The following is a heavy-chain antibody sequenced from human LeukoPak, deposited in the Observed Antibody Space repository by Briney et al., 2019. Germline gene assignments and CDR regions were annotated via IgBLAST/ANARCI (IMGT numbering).Heavy chain of an antibody. CDR2: IYHSGST. J-gene: IGHJ4*02. V-gene: IGHV4-30-2*01. D-gene: IGHD3-22*01. Sequence: SETLSLTCAVSGGSISSGGYSWSWIRQPPGKGLEWIGYIYHSGSTYDNPSLKSRVTISLDRSKNQFSLKLSSVTAADTAVYYCASHSNNYYDSSGYYFDYWGQGTLVTVSS. CDR3: ASHSNNYYDSSGYYFDY. CDR1: GGSISSGGYS.